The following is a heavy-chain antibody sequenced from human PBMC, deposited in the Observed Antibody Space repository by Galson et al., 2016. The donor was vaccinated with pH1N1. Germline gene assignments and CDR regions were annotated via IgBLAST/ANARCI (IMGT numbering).Heavy chain of an antibody. Sequence: SLRLSCAASGFTLSTYWMSWVRQAPGKGLEWVANIKQDGSVKYYLDSVKGRFTISRDNAKNSVYLQMNSLRVEDTALYYCARATGVAEASWGQGTLVTVSS. CDR2: IKQDGSVK. CDR3: ARATGVAEAS. CDR1: GFTLSTYW. V-gene: IGHV3-7*01. D-gene: IGHD2-15*01. J-gene: IGHJ4*02.